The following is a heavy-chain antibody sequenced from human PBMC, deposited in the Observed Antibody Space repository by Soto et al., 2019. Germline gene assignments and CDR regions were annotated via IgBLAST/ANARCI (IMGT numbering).Heavy chain of an antibody. CDR3: ASGGCGRSSSWFYYYDGMDV. CDR2: MNPNSGNT. D-gene: IGHD6-13*01. J-gene: IGHJ6*02. V-gene: IGHV1-8*01. CDR1: GYTFTSYD. Sequence: QVQLVQSGAEVKKPGASVKVSCKASGYTFTSYDINWVRQATGQGLEWMGWMNPNSGNTGYAQKFQGRVTMTRNTSXXTXYXVLSSLRSEDTAVYYCASGGCGRSSSWFYYYDGMDVWGQGTTVTVSS.